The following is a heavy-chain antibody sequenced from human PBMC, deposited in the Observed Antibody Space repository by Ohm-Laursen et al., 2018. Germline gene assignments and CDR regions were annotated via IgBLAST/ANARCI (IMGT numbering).Heavy chain of an antibody. D-gene: IGHD3-10*01. J-gene: IGHJ5*02. CDR1: GFTFSDHY. CDR3: ASRPPGLWFGPFDP. V-gene: IGHV3-7*01. Sequence: SLRLSCLASGFTFSDHYMSWIRQAPGKGLEWVANIKQDGSEKYYVDSVKGRFTVSRDNAKNSLYLQMNSLRDEDTAVYYCASRPPGLWFGPFDPWGQGTLVTVSS. CDR2: IKQDGSEK.